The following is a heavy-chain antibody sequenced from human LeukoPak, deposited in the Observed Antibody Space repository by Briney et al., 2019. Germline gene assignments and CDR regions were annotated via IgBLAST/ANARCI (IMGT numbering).Heavy chain of an antibody. V-gene: IGHV4-4*02. Sequence: SGTLSLTCAVSGGSISSSNWWSWVRQPPGKGLEWIGEIYHSGSTNYNPSLKSRVTISVDKSKNQFSLKLSSVTAADTAVYYCARHVSGWSQYFQHWGQGTLVTVSS. J-gene: IGHJ1*01. D-gene: IGHD6-19*01. CDR3: ARHVSGWSQYFQH. CDR2: IYHSGST. CDR1: GGSISSSNW.